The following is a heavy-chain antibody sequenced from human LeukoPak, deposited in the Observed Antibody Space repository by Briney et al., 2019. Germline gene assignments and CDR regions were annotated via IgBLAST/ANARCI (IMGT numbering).Heavy chain of an antibody. V-gene: IGHV3-23*01. CDR2: ISGSGGST. D-gene: IGHD1-26*01. CDR3: AQWSRYFDY. J-gene: IGHJ4*02. CDR1: GFTFSSYS. Sequence: GGSLRLSCAASGFTFSSYSMNWVRQAPGKGLEWVSAISGSGGSTYYADSVKGRFTISRDNSKNTLYLQMNSLRAEDTALYFCAQWSRYFDYWGQGTLVTVSS.